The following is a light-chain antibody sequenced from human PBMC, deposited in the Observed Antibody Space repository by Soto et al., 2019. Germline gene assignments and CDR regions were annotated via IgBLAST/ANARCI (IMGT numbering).Light chain of an antibody. CDR2: KAS. Sequence: DIQMTQSPSTLSASVGDRVTITCRASQSISSWLAWYQQKPGKAPKLLIYKASSLESGVSSRFCCGGSVTEITLTISSLQPDYCATYYCQQDNSYRTFGQGTKLEIK. CDR1: QSISSW. CDR3: QQDNSYRT. V-gene: IGKV1-5*03. J-gene: IGKJ1*01.